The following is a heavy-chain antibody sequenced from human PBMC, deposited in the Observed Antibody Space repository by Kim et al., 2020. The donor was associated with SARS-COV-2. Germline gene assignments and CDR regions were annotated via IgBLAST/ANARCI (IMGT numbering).Heavy chain of an antibody. V-gene: IGHV4-59*01. CDR2: IYYSGST. CDR1: GGSINSYY. CDR3: AREDYYGMDV. J-gene: IGHJ6*02. Sequence: SETLSLTCTVSGGSINSYYWSWIRQPPGKGLEWIGYIYYSGSTNYNPSLKSRVTISVDTSKNQFSLKLSSVTAADTAVYYCAREDYYGMDVWGQGTTVTVSS.